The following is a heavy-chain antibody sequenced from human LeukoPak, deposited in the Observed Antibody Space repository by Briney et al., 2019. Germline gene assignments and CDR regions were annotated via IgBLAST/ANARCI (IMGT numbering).Heavy chain of an antibody. CDR3: AKDSVVPGLADY. Sequence: GGSLRLFCAASGLSFSSYAMTWVRQAPGKGLEWVSAISDSGGSTFYADSVRGRFTISRDNSKNTLYLQMNSLRAEDTAVYYCAKDSVVPGLADYWGQGTLVTVSS. J-gene: IGHJ4*02. V-gene: IGHV3-23*01. CDR1: GLSFSSYA. D-gene: IGHD4-23*01. CDR2: ISDSGGST.